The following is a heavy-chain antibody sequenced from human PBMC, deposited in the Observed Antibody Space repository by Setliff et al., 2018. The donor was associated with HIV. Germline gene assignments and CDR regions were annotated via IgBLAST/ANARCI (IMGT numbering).Heavy chain of an antibody. D-gene: IGHD2-15*01. V-gene: IGHV3-30*03. CDR1: GFTFSDYY. CDR3: ARDVTVRLSVEYYFDY. CDR2: ILYDGSNK. Sequence: GGSLRLSCAASGFTFSDYYMSWIRQAPGKGLEWVAVILYDGSNKYYADSVKGRFTISRDNLKKRVYLQMSSLRAEDTAVYYCARDVTVRLSVEYYFDYWGQGTLVTVSS. J-gene: IGHJ4*02.